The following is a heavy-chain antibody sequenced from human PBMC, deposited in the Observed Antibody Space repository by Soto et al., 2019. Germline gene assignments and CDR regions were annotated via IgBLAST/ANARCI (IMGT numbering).Heavy chain of an antibody. Sequence: TVSGGSISSGGYYWSWIRQHPGKGLEWIGYIYYSGSTYYNPSLKSRVTISVDTSKNQFSLKLSSVTAADTAVYYCASSPLDYGGNSAEYYFDYWGQGTLVTVSS. CDR2: IYYSGST. J-gene: IGHJ4*02. CDR3: ASSPLDYGGNSAEYYFDY. V-gene: IGHV4-31*03. CDR1: GGSISSGGYY. D-gene: IGHD4-17*01.